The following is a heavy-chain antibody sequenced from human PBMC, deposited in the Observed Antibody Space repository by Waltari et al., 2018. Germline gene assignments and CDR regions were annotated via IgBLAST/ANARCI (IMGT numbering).Heavy chain of an antibody. CDR1: GASISRGTW. J-gene: IGHJ5*02. CDR2: IYHSGST. CDR3: ARDRGLRGGYDS. Sequence: QVQLQESGPGLVKPSGTLSLTCVVYGASISRGTWWSWVRQPPGKGLEWIGEIYHSGSTNYNPSLKSRLSISLDKSKNQFSLNLSSVTAADTAVYYCARDRGLRGGYDSWGQGTLVTVSS. V-gene: IGHV4-4*02. D-gene: IGHD5-12*01.